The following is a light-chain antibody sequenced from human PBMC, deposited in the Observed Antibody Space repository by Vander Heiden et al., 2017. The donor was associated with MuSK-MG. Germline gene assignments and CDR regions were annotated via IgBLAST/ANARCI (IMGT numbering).Light chain of an antibody. CDR1: QSVLFSSNNRNY. J-gene: IGKJ4*01. CDR2: WAA. CDR3: QQYLIVLLT. V-gene: IGKV4-1*01. Sequence: TQSPESLAVSLGARATFNCKSSQSVLFSSNNRNYLAWYQQKPGQPPKLRSYWAATRQSGVPYRFSGSGSGTDFTLPTRSLQAEDVVVHYCQQYLIVLLTFGGGTKAEI.